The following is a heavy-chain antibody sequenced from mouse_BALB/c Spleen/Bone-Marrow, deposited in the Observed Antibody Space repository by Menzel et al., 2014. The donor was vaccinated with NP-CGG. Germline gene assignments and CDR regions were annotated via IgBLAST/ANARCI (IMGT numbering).Heavy chain of an antibody. Sequence: EVHLVESGEDLVKSGGSLKLSCAASGFTFSSYGMSWVRQTPDKRLEWVATITSGGRYTYYPDIVKGRFTISRDNAKIHRYMQMSSLRSEDIAMYYCSRRGGEKDYFDYWGQGTTLTVSS. CDR3: SRRGGEKDYFDY. CDR1: GFTFSSYG. J-gene: IGHJ2*01. CDR2: ITSGGRYT. V-gene: IGHV5-6*01.